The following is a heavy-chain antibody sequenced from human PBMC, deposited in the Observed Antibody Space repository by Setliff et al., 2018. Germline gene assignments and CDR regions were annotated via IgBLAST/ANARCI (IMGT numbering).Heavy chain of an antibody. Sequence: SETLSLTCTVSGGSSSSHYWSWIRQPPRKGLEWIGYIHYSGTTNYNTSLKGRLTLSLVTAKNQFSLELRAVTAADTALYYCARENGYCSGGACYFLFDYWGQGTLVTVSS. CDR2: IHYSGTT. J-gene: IGHJ4*02. CDR3: ARENGYCSGGACYFLFDY. D-gene: IGHD2-15*01. V-gene: IGHV4-59*11. CDR1: GGSSSSHY.